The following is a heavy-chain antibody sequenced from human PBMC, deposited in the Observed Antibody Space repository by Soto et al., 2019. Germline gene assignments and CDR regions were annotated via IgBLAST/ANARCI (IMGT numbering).Heavy chain of an antibody. V-gene: IGHV3-64*01. CDR3: ARGLNGWDPCDVFDL. Sequence: GGSLRLSCAASGFTFSSFVIHWVRQAPGKGLEFVSTINTNEDRTFYANSVKGRFTISRDNSKNTLYLQMGSLTTEDTAVYYCARGLNGWDPCDVFDLWGQGTVVTVSS. CDR1: GFTFSSFV. CDR2: INTNEDRT. J-gene: IGHJ3*01. D-gene: IGHD6-19*01.